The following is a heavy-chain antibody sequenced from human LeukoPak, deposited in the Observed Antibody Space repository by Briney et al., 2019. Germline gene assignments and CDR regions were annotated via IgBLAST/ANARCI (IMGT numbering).Heavy chain of an antibody. V-gene: IGHV3-21*01. CDR1: GFTFSSYS. J-gene: IGHJ4*02. CDR3: ARQGEYDILTGYYRGYFDY. CDR2: XXXXSSYI. Sequence: GVSLRLSCAASGFTFSSYSMNWARQAPGKXXXXXXXXXXXSSYIYYADSVKGRFTISRDNAKNSLYLQMNSLRAEDTAVYYCARQGEYDILTGYYRGYFDYWGQGTLVTVSS. D-gene: IGHD3-9*01.